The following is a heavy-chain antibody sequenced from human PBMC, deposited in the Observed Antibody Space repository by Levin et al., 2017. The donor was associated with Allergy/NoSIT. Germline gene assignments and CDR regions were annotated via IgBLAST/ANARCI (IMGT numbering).Heavy chain of an antibody. Sequence: SVKVSCKASGGTFSSYAISWVRQAPGQGLEWMGGIIPIFGTANYAQKFQGRVTITADESTSTAYMELSSLRSEDTAVYYCAGHIVVVTAIHYFDYWGQGTLVTVSS. V-gene: IGHV1-69*13. J-gene: IGHJ4*02. D-gene: IGHD2-21*02. CDR1: GGTFSSYA. CDR2: IIPIFGTA. CDR3: AGHIVVVTAIHYFDY.